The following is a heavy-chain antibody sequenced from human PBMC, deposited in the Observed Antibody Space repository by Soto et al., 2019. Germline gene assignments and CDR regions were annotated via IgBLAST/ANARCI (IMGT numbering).Heavy chain of an antibody. D-gene: IGHD5-12*01. CDR2: IYYSGST. V-gene: IGHV4-39*01. CDR1: GGSISSSSYY. J-gene: IGHJ5*02. CDR3: ARAGAVVATITNWFDP. Sequence: PSDTRSRICTVSGGSISSSSYYWGWIRHPLGRGLEWIGSIYYSGSTYYTPSLKSRVTISVDTSKNQFSLKLSSVTAADTAVYYCARAGAVVATITNWFDPWGQGTLVTVSS.